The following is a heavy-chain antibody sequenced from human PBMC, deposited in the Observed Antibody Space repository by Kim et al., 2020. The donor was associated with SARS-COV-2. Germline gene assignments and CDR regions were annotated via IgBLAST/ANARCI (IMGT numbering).Heavy chain of an antibody. D-gene: IGHD3-9*01. CDR1: GGSFSGYY. J-gene: IGHJ3*02. CDR2: INHSGST. V-gene: IGHV4-34*01. CDR3: ARAALRYFDWYPNKGAFDI. Sequence: SETLSLTCAVYGGSFSGYYWSWIRQPPGKGLEWIGEINHSGSTNYNPSLKSRVTISVDTSKNQFSLKLSSVTAADTAGYYGARAALRYFDWYPNKGAFDIWRQRKMVNVSS.